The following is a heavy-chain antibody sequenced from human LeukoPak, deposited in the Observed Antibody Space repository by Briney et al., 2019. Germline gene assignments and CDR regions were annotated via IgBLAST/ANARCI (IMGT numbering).Heavy chain of an antibody. D-gene: IGHD3-9*01. V-gene: IGHV3-7*04. J-gene: IGHJ4*02. CDR2: IKEDGSEK. CDR3: ARVPGGYDSA. Sequence: GGSLRLSCAVSGFSVTNNYMSWVRQAPGKGLEWVATIKEDGSEKYYVDSVKGRFTISRDNAKKSLYLQINSLRAEDTAVYYCARVPGGYDSAWGQGTLVTVSS. CDR1: GFSVTNNY.